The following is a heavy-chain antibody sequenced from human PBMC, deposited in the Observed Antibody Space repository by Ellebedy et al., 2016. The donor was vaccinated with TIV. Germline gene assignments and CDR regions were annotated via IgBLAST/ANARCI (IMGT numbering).Heavy chain of an antibody. V-gene: IGHV3-74*01. Sequence: GGSLRLXCAASGFTFSNYWMHWVRQAPGKGLVWVSRVNNDGSNTVYADSVKGRFTISRDNAKNALYLQMNSLRAEDTAVYYCARGHYGPDYWGQGTQVTVSS. CDR2: VNNDGSNT. D-gene: IGHD3-10*01. J-gene: IGHJ4*02. CDR1: GFTFSNYW. CDR3: ARGHYGPDY.